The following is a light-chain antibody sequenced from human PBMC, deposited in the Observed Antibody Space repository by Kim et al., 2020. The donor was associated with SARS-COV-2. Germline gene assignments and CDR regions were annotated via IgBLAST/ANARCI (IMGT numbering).Light chain of an antibody. CDR3: SSYAGGNTGV. CDR2: EVN. J-gene: IGLJ1*01. Sequence: QSALTQPPSASGSPGQSVTISCAGTSSDIGAYYFVSWYQQHQGKAPKLMIYEVNKRPSGVPDRFSGSKSGNTASLTISGLQSEDEGDYYCSSYAGGNTGVLGTGTKVTVL. CDR1: SSDIGAYYF. V-gene: IGLV2-8*01.